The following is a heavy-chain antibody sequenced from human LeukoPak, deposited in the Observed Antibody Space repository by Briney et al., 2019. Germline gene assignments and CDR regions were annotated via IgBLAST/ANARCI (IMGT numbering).Heavy chain of an antibody. D-gene: IGHD4-17*01. V-gene: IGHV3-49*04. J-gene: IGHJ6*04. CDR1: GFTCGDYA. CDR2: IRSKAYGGTT. CDR3: TRNDYGDFQFDYGMAV. Sequence: GGSLRLSCTAPGFTCGDYAMSWVRQAPGKGLEWVGFIRSKAYGGTTEYAASVKGRFTISRDDSKSIAYLQMNSLKTEDTAVYYCTRNDYGDFQFDYGMAVWGKGTTVPVS.